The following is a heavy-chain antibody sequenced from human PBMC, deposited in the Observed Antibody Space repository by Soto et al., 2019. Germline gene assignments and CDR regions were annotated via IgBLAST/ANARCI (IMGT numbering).Heavy chain of an antibody. CDR1: GGTFSTYI. D-gene: IGHD3-3*01. CDR2: IITIPDIT. CDR3: ARDRITTRGDAFDL. Sequence: QVQLVQSGAEVRKPGSSVKVSCKAPGGTFSTYIISWVRQAPGQGLEWMGRIITIPDITNYAQKLQGRVTVTADRSTSTAYMELTSLKSEDTAVYYCARDRITTRGDAFDLWGQGTMVTVSS. V-gene: IGHV1-69*08. J-gene: IGHJ3*01.